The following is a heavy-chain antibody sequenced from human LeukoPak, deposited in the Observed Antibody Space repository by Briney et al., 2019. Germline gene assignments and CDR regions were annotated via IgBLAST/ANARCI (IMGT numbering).Heavy chain of an antibody. CDR2: IYYSGNT. V-gene: IGHV4-59*08. CDR3: ARRVTYYYDSSGYYPCFDI. Sequence: PSETLSLTCTVSGGSISSYYWSWIRQPPGKGLEWIGYIYYSGNTNYNPSLKSRVTISVDTSKNQFSLKLTSVTAADTAVYYCARRVTYYYDSSGYYPCFDIWGQGTMVTVSS. CDR1: GGSISSYY. D-gene: IGHD3-22*01. J-gene: IGHJ3*02.